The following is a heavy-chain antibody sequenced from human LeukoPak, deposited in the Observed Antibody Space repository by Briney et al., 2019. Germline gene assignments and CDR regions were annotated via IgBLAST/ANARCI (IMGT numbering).Heavy chain of an antibody. CDR3: ARSVTTPYYFDY. J-gene: IGHJ4*02. V-gene: IGHV3-64*01. Sequence: GGSLRLSCAASGFTFSSYAMHWVRQAPGKGLEYVSAISSNGGSTYYANSVKGRFTISRDNSKNTLYLQMGSLRAEDMAVYYCARSVTTPYYFDYWGQGTLVTVSS. CDR2: ISSNGGST. CDR1: GFTFSSYA. D-gene: IGHD4-17*01.